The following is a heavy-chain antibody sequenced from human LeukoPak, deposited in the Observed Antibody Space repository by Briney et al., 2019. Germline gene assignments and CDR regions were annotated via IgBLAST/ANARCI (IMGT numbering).Heavy chain of an antibody. CDR3: ARDRIGRRGYYGGNSAAFDI. J-gene: IGHJ3*02. CDR2: ISSSGSTI. D-gene: IGHD4-23*01. Sequence: PGGSLRLSCAASGFTFSDYFMTWIRQAPGKGLEWVSYISSSGSTIYYADSVKGRFTISRDNAKNSLYLQMNSLRAEDTAVYYCARDRIGRRGYYGGNSAAFDIWGQGTMVTVSS. V-gene: IGHV3-11*04. CDR1: GFTFSDYF.